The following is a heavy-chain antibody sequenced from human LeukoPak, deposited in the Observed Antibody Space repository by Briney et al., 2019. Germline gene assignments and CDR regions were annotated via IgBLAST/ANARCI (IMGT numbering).Heavy chain of an antibody. D-gene: IGHD5-12*01. CDR1: GFTFDAYT. Sequence: GGSLRLSCAASGFTFDAYTMAWVRQAPGKGLEWVSGINWNGGSTGYADSVKGRFTISRDNAKNSLYLLINSLRAEDTALYYCARDRDRVATIEEFDYWGQGTLVTVSS. V-gene: IGHV3-20*04. J-gene: IGHJ4*02. CDR2: INWNGGST. CDR3: ARDRDRVATIEEFDY.